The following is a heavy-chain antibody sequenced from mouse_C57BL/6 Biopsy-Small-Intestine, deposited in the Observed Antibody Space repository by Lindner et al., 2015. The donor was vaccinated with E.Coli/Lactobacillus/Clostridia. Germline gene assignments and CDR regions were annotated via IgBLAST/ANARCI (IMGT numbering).Heavy chain of an antibody. CDR1: GYTFTDYY. J-gene: IGHJ3*01. D-gene: IGHD2-1*01. V-gene: IGHV1-19*01. CDR3: ARGGNYGDFAY. Sequence: VQLQESGPVLVKPGASVKMSCKASGYTFTDYYMNWVKQIHGKSLEWIGIINPYNGGFSYNQEFKGKATLTVDKSSTTVYMELNSLTSEDSAVYYCARGGNYGDFAYWGQGTLVTVSA. CDR2: INPYNGGF.